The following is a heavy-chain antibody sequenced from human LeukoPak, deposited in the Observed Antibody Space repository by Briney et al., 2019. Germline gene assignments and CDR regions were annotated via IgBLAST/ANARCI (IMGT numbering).Heavy chain of an antibody. J-gene: IGHJ4*02. CDR2: INPNSGGT. CDR3: ARGPYSSSWYYYDSSGYYFHFDY. CDR1: GYTFTGYY. D-gene: IGHD3-22*01. V-gene: IGHV1-2*02. Sequence: ASVKVSCKASGYTFTGYYMHWVRQAPGQGLEWMGWINPNSGGTNYAQKFQGGVTMTRDTSISTAYMELSRLRSDDTAVYYCARGPYSSSWYYYDSSGYYFHFDYWGQGTLVTVSS.